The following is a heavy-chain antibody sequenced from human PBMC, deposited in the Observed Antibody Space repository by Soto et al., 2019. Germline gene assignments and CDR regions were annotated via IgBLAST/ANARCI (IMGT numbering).Heavy chain of an antibody. CDR2: MQPSTGRT. Sequence: ASVKISCKASGYSFTSLDINWVRQTAGQGLEWMGWMQPSTGRTGYAQKFQGRVTMTRDTSINTAYMELTTLTSDDTAFYYCARGVSAGVDYWGQGTLVTVSS. J-gene: IGHJ4*02. CDR1: GYSFTSLD. CDR3: ARGVSAGVDY. D-gene: IGHD1-26*01. V-gene: IGHV1-8*01.